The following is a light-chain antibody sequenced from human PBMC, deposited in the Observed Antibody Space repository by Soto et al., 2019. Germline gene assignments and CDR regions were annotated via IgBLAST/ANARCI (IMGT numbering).Light chain of an antibody. J-gene: IGKJ1*01. V-gene: IGKV1-5*03. CDR1: QTISSW. CDR2: KAS. CDR3: QHYNSYSEA. Sequence: DIQMTQSPSTLSRSVGDRVTITCRASQTISSWLAWYQQKPGKAPKLLIYKASTLKSGVPSRFSGSGSGTELTLTTSSLQPDDFATYYCQHYNSYSEAFGLGTKVELK.